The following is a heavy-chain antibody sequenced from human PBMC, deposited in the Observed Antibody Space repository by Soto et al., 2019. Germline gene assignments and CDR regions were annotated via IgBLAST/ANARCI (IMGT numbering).Heavy chain of an antibody. CDR2: MNPNSGNT. Sequence: ASVKVSCKASGYTFTSYDINWVRQATGQGLEWMGWMNPNSGNTGYAQKFQGRVTMTRNSSISTAYMELSSLRSEDTAVYYCARGGRAKNPGYYYDSSGYYLAPNYWGQGTLVTVSS. CDR3: ARGGRAKNPGYYYDSSGYYLAPNY. V-gene: IGHV1-8*01. D-gene: IGHD3-22*01. J-gene: IGHJ4*02. CDR1: GYTFTSYD.